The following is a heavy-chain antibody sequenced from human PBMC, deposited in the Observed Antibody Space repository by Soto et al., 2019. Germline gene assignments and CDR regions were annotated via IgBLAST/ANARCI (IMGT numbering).Heavy chain of an antibody. CDR3: AASCVACGGFNYYGMDV. Sequence: PSETLSLTCAVSGGSISSGGYYWYWIRQHPGKGLEWIGYIYYSGTTYYNPSLKSRVTISVDTSKNQFSLKLSSVTAADTAVYYCAASCVACGGFNYYGMDVWGQGTLVTVSS. CDR1: GGSISSGGYY. D-gene: IGHD2-21*01. V-gene: IGHV4-31*11. J-gene: IGHJ6*02. CDR2: IYYSGTT.